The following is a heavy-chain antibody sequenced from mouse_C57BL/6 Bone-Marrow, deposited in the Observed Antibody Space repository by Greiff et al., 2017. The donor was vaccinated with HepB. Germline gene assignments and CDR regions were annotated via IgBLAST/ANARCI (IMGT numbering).Heavy chain of an antibody. V-gene: IGHV5-2*01. CDR3: ARQKIYYGYDWFAY. Sequence: EVKLMESGGGLVQPGESLKLSCESNEYEFPSHDMSWVRKTPEKRLELVAAINSDGGSTYYPDTMERRFIISRDNTKKTLYLQMSSLRSEDTALYYCARQKIYYGYDWFAYWGQGTLVTVSA. CDR1: EYEFPSHD. D-gene: IGHD2-2*01. J-gene: IGHJ3*01. CDR2: INSDGGST.